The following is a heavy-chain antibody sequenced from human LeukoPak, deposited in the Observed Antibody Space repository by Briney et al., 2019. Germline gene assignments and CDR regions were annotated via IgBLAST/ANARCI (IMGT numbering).Heavy chain of an antibody. CDR1: GFTFSSYW. D-gene: IGHD3-10*01. CDR3: ARDQLAGQYLYGSGNYRWV. V-gene: IGHV3-7*01. J-gene: IGHJ4*02. CDR2: IKEDGSEK. Sequence: GGSLRLSCAASGFTFSSYWMSWVRQAPGKGLEWVANIKEDGSEKYYVDSVKGRFTISRDNGKNSLYLQMNSLRAEDTAVYYCARDQLAGQYLYGSGNYRWVWGQGTLVTVSS.